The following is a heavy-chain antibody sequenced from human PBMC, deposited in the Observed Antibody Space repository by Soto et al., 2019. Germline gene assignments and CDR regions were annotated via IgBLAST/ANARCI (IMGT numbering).Heavy chain of an antibody. CDR1: GFTFSSYA. V-gene: IGHV3-33*06. J-gene: IGHJ5*02. Sequence: QVQLVESGGGVVQPGRSLRLSCAASGFTFSSYAMHWVRQAPGKGLEWVAAILYDGSNQYYADAVKGRFIISRDNSKNTLYLQMNSLRVEDTAVYYCAKEGRVGYSTRIFRRDNWFDPWGQGTPVTVSS. CDR3: AKEGRVGYSTRIFRRDNWFDP. CDR2: ILYDGSNQ. D-gene: IGHD6-13*01.